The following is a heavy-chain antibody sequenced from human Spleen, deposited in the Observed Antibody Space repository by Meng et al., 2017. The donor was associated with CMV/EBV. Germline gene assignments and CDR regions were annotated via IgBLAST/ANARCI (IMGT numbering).Heavy chain of an antibody. CDR2: IRYDGSNK. D-gene: IGHD2-8*02. V-gene: IGHV3-30*02. CDR1: GFTFSSYG. CDR3: AREGLTGASLYEPCDI. Sequence: GESLKISCAASGFTFSSYGMHWVRQAPGKGLEWVAFIRYDGSNKYYADSVKGRFTISRDNSKNTLFLQMNTLRIEDTAVYYCAREGLTGASLYEPCDIWGRGTMVTVSS. J-gene: IGHJ3*02.